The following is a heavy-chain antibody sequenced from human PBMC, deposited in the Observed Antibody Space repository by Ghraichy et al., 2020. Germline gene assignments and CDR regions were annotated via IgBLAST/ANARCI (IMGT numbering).Heavy chain of an antibody. J-gene: IGHJ4*02. CDR1: GFTFSSYA. Sequence: GGSLRLSCAASGFTFSSYAMHWVRQAPGKGLEWVAVISYDGSNKYYADSVKGRFTISRDNSKNTLYLQMNSLRAEDTAVYYCARGWGPELTELDDYWGQGTLVTVSS. CDR3: ARGWGPELTELDDY. CDR2: ISYDGSNK. D-gene: IGHD3-10*01. V-gene: IGHV3-30*04.